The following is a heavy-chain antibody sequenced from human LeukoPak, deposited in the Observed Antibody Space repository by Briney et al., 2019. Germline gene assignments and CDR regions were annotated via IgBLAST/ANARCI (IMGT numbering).Heavy chain of an antibody. Sequence: PGGSLRLSCTVSGFTVSSNSMSWVRQAPGKGLEWVAFIRYDGSNTYYADSVKGRFTISRDNSKNTLYLQMNSLRAEDTAVYYCARDPYDYWGQGTLVTVSS. V-gene: IGHV3-30*02. J-gene: IGHJ4*02. CDR2: IRYDGSNT. CDR3: ARDPYDY. CDR1: GFTVSSNS.